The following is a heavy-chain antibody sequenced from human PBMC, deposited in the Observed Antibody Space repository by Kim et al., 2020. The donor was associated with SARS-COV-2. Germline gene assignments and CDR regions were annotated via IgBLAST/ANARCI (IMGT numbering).Heavy chain of an antibody. J-gene: IGHJ6*02. V-gene: IGHV1-18*01. Sequence: KLQGRVTMTTDTSTSTAYMELRSLRSDDTAVYYCARDRIVVVNGYGMDVWGQGTTVTVSS. CDR3: ARDRIVVVNGYGMDV. D-gene: IGHD3-22*01.